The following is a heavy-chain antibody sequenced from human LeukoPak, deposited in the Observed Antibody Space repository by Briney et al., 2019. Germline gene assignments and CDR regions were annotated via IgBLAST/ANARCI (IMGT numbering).Heavy chain of an antibody. J-gene: IGHJ4*02. Sequence: GGSLRLSCAASRFTFSSYSMNWVRQAPGKGLEWVANIKQDGSEKYYVDSVKGRFTISRDNAKNSLYLQMNSLRAEDTAVYYCAREDYDSSGYYPDYWGQGTLVTVSS. CDR3: AREDYDSSGYYPDY. CDR1: RFTFSSYS. CDR2: IKQDGSEK. V-gene: IGHV3-7*03. D-gene: IGHD3-22*01.